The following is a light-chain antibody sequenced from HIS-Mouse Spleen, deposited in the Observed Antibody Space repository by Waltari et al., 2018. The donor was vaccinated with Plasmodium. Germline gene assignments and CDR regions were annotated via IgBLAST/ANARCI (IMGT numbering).Light chain of an antibody. CDR2: DAS. CDR3: QQCNSYPRT. CDR1: QGFSSS. V-gene: IGKV1-13*02. J-gene: IGKJ1*01. Sequence: AIQLTQSPSTLSASVGERATLTCRASQGFSSSLAWYQQKPGKAPRLLIYDASSLESGVPARFSGSGSGTDFTLTISSLQPEDFATYYCQQCNSYPRTFGQGTKVEIK.